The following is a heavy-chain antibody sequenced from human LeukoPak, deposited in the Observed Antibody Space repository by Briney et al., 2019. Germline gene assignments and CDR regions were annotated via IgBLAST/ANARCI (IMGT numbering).Heavy chain of an antibody. D-gene: IGHD3-16*02. Sequence: GGSLSLFCAAAVHTFCNQDMHCLRQAPGKGLEWVAVIWYGGSDKYHADSVKGRFTISEYNSKNTLYLHMNSLRVEDTAVYYCARPVDLGTYLRGAYYFYSWGQGTLVTVSS. J-gene: IGHJ4*02. V-gene: IGHV3-33*01. CDR3: ARPVDLGTYLRGAYYFYS. CDR2: IWYGGSDK. CDR1: VHTFCNQD.